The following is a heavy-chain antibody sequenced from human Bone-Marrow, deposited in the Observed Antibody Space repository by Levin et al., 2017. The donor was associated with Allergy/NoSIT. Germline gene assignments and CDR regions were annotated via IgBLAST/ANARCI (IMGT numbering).Heavy chain of an antibody. Sequence: GGSLRLSCAASGFTFSSYEMNWVRQAPGKGLEWVSYISSSGSTIYYADSVKGRFTISRDNAKNSLYLQMNSLRAEDTAVYYCARVRDKPAATPFFDYWGQGTLVTVSS. CDR2: ISSSGSTI. V-gene: IGHV3-48*03. CDR1: GFTFSSYE. J-gene: IGHJ4*02. CDR3: ARVRDKPAATPFFDY. D-gene: IGHD2-15*01.